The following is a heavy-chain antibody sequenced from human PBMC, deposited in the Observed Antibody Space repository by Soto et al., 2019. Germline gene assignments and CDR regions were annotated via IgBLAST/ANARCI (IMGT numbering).Heavy chain of an antibody. CDR1: GYTFTSDD. D-gene: IGHD3-9*01. V-gene: IGHV1-8*01. CDR2: MNPNSGNT. CDR3: ARGVTYYDILTGYYPKNYFDY. J-gene: IGHJ4*02. Sequence: ASVKGSCKASGYTFTSDDVNWLRLATGQGLEWMGWMNPNSGNTGYAQKFQGRVTMTRNTSISTAYMELSSLRSEDTAVYYCARGVTYYDILTGYYPKNYFDYWGQGTRVTV.